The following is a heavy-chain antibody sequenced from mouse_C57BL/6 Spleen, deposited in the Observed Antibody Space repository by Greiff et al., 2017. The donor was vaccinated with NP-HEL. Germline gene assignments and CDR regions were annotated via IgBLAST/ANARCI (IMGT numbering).Heavy chain of an antibody. D-gene: IGHD1-1*01. CDR1: GYAFTNYL. Sequence: QVQLQQSGAELVRPGTSVKVSCKASGYAFTNYLIEWVKQRPGQGLEWIGVINPGSGGTNYNEKFKGKATMTADKSSSTAYMQLSSLTSEDSAVYFCARSLLTTVAPWFAYWGQGTLVTVSA. J-gene: IGHJ3*01. CDR2: INPGSGGT. CDR3: ARSLLTTVAPWFAY. V-gene: IGHV1-54*01.